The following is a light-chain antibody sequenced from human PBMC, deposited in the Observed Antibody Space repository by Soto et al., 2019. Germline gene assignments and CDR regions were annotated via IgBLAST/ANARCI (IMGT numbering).Light chain of an antibody. V-gene: IGKV1-5*03. CDR3: QQYSTYSRT. CDR2: KAS. J-gene: IGKJ1*01. Sequence: DIQMTQSPSTLSASIGDRVTITCRASQNITIWLAWYQQKPGKAPKLLIYKASTLESGVPSRFRGSGSGTEFTLTIGSLQPDEFATYHCQQYSTYSRTFGQGTKVEIK. CDR1: QNITIW.